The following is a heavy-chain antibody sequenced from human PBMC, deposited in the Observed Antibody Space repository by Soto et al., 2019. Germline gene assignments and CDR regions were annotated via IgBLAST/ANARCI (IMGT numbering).Heavy chain of an antibody. J-gene: IGHJ5*02. V-gene: IGHV4-59*01. Sequence: SETLSLTCTVSGGSISSYYWSWIRQPPGKGLEWIGYIYYSGSTNYNPSLKSRVTISVDTSKNQFSLKLSSVTAADTAVYYCARTIGGNTNIDSSSIDPWGQGTLVTVSS. CDR3: ARTIGGNTNIDSSSIDP. CDR1: GGSISSYY. D-gene: IGHD6-13*01. CDR2: IYYSGST.